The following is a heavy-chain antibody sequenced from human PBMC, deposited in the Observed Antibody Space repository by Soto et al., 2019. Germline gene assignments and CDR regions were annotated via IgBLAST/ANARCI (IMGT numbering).Heavy chain of an antibody. CDR3: ARSPHIQLWSYPSDY. CDR1: GGSISSGGYY. V-gene: IGHV4-31*03. Sequence: QVQLQESGPGLVKPSQTLSLTCTVSGGSISSGGYYWSWIRQHPGKGLEWIGYIYFSGSTYYNPSLKRRVTKSVDTSKNQFSLKLSSVTAADTAVYYCARSPHIQLWSYPSDYWGQGTLVTVSS. CDR2: IYFSGST. D-gene: IGHD5-18*01. J-gene: IGHJ4*02.